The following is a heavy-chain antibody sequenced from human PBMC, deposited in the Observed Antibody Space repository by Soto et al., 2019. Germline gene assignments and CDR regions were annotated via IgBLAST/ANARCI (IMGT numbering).Heavy chain of an antibody. J-gene: IGHJ4*02. CDR3: AKSSFGY. V-gene: IGHV3-23*01. D-gene: IGHD6-6*01. Sequence: GGPLRLSCAASGVTFSRYALCRVRQAPGEGLEWVSAISGSGGSTYYADSVKGRFTISRDNSKNTLYLQMNSLRAEDTAVYYCAKSSFGYWGQGTLVTVSS. CDR1: GVTFSRYA. CDR2: ISGSGGST.